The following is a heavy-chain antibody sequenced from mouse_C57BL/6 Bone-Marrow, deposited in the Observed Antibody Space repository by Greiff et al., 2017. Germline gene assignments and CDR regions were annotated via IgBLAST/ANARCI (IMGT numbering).Heavy chain of an antibody. D-gene: IGHD1-2*01. Sequence: VKLMESDAELVKPGASVKISCKVSGYTFTDHTIHWMKQRPEQGLEWIGYIYPRDGSTKYNEKFKGKATLTADKSSSTAYMQLNSLTSEDSSVYFCARRGLRPRYFDVWGTGTTVTVSS. CDR2: IYPRDGST. J-gene: IGHJ1*03. V-gene: IGHV1-78*01. CDR1: GYTFTDHT. CDR3: ARRGLRPRYFDV.